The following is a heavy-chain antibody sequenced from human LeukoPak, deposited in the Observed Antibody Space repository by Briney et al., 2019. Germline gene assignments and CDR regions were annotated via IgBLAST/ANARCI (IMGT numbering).Heavy chain of an antibody. V-gene: IGHV3-11*04. CDR1: GFTFSDYY. CDR3: ARDLAIDSSGYYY. D-gene: IGHD3-22*01. J-gene: IGHJ4*02. CDR2: ISSSGSTI. Sequence: GRSLRLSCAASGFTFSDYYMSWIRQAPGEGLEWVSYISSSGSTIYYADSVKGRFTISRDNAKNSLYLQMNSLRAEDTAVYYCARDLAIDSSGYYYWGQGTLVTVSS.